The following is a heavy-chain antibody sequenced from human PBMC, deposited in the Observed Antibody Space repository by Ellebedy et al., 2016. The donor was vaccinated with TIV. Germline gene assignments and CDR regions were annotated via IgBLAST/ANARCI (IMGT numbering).Heavy chain of an antibody. CDR1: GFTFHEYT. D-gene: IGHD3-16*01. V-gene: IGHV3-43*01. J-gene: IGHJ4*02. Sequence: GGSLRLSXAASGFTFHEYTMHWVRQAPGKGLEWVSLISWDGATTYYADSVKGRFTISRDNSKNSLYLQMNSLRTEDTALYFCAKDLMLRDRHGGPNNYWGQGTPVTVSS. CDR3: AKDLMLRDRHGGPNNY. CDR2: ISWDGATT.